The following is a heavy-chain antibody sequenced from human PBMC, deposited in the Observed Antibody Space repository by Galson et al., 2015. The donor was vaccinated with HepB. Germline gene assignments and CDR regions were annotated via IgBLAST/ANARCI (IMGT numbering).Heavy chain of an antibody. D-gene: IGHD3-10*01. J-gene: IGHJ4*02. CDR1: GGSISSSSYY. CDR2: IYYSGST. V-gene: IGHV4-39*01. CDR3: ARFTSSGWDYKDY. Sequence: SETLSLTCAVSGGSISSSSYYWGWIRQPPGKGLEWIGSIYYSGSTYYNPSLKSRVTISVDTSKNQFSLKLSSVTAADTAVYYCARFTSSGWDYKDYWGQGTLVTVSS.